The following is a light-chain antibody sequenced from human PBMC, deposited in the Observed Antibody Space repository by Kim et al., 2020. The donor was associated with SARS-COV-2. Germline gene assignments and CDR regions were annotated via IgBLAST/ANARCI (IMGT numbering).Light chain of an antibody. CDR2: EAA. CDR1: HRVRSCF. Sequence: SEGDRLTLCCRPQHRVRSCFLASDHQKPGPPPRLLFYEAATRGTGIPVRFRGSGSVTDFTLTISRLEREDFALYCCQQYKTSSFGFGRGTQVDIK. CDR3: QQYKTSSFG. J-gene: IGKJ3*01. V-gene: IGKV3-20*01.